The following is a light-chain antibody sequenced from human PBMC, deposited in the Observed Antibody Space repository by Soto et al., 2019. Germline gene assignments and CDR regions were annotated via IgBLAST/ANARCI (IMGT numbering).Light chain of an antibody. CDR3: CSYAGRSTPYV. CDR1: SSDVGSYNL. Sequence: QSALTQPASVSGSPGQSITISCTGTSSDVGSYNLVSWYQQYPGKAPKLMIYEVSKRPSGVSNRFSGSKSGNTASLTISGLQAEYEADYYCCSYAGRSTPYVFGTGTKVTVL. CDR2: EVS. V-gene: IGLV2-23*02. J-gene: IGLJ1*01.